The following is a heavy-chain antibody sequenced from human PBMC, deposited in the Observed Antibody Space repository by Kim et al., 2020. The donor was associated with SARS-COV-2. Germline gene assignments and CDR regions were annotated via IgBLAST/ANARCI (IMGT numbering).Heavy chain of an antibody. CDR3: AQSPRSGFGGVIVNPGNWFDP. J-gene: IGHJ5*02. Sequence: SVKVSCKASGGTFSSYAISWVRQAPGQGLEWMGGIIPIFGTANYAQKFQGRVTITADESTSTAYMELSSLRSEDTAVYYCAQSPRSGFGGVIVNPGNWFDPWGQGTLVTVSS. V-gene: IGHV1-69*13. CDR2: IIPIFGTA. D-gene: IGHD3-16*02. CDR1: GGTFSSYA.